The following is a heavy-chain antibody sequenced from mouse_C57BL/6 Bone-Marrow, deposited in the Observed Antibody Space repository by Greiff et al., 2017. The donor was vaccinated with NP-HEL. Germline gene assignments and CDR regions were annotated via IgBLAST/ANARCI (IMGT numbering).Heavy chain of an antibody. CDR2: INPNNGGT. Sequence: VQLQQSGPELVKPGASVKIPCKASGYTFTDYNMDWVKQSHGKSLEWIGDINPNNGGTIYNQKFKGKATLTVDKSSSTAYMELRSLTSEDTAVYYGARVSYYGSSDWYFDVWGTGTTVTVSS. V-gene: IGHV1-18*01. J-gene: IGHJ1*03. CDR3: ARVSYYGSSDWYFDV. D-gene: IGHD1-1*01. CDR1: GYTFTDYN.